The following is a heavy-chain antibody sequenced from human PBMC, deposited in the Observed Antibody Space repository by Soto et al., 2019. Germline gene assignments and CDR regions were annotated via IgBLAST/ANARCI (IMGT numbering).Heavy chain of an antibody. J-gene: IGHJ6*02. Sequence: QVQLQESGPGLVKPSETLSLTCTVSGGSFSTDYWNCIRQPPGKGLEWTGYIYDSGSTNYNPSVKRRVTISVDTSKNQFSLKLSSVTAADTAVYYCARDAYYYGSGSSYYYGMDVWGQGTTVTVSS. V-gene: IGHV4-59*01. CDR2: IYDSGST. D-gene: IGHD3-10*01. CDR3: ARDAYYYGSGSSYYYGMDV. CDR1: GGSFSTDY.